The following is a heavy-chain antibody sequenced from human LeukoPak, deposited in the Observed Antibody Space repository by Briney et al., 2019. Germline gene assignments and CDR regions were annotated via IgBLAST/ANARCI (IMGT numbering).Heavy chain of an antibody. J-gene: IGHJ5*02. CDR1: GYTFTSYG. CDR3: ARDGRGYSYGYGWFDP. V-gene: IGHV1-18*01. D-gene: IGHD5-18*01. Sequence: ASVKVSCKASGYTFTSYGISWVRQAPGQGLEWMGWISAYNGNTNYAQKLQGRVTMTRDTSISTAYMELSRLRSDDTAVYYCARDGRGYSYGYGWFDPWGQGTLVTVSS. CDR2: ISAYNGNT.